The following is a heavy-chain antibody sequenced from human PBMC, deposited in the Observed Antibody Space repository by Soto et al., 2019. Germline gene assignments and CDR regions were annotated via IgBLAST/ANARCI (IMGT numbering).Heavy chain of an antibody. CDR1: GGSFSGYY. J-gene: IGHJ3*02. V-gene: IGHV4-34*01. D-gene: IGHD3-16*01. CDR3: ARVELRPGGAFDI. CDR2: INHSGST. Sequence: SETLSLTCAVYGGSFSGYYWSWIRQPPGKGLEWIGEINHSGSTNYNPSLKSRVTISVDTSKNQFSLKLSSVTAADTAVYYCARVELRPGGAFDIWGQGTMVTVSS.